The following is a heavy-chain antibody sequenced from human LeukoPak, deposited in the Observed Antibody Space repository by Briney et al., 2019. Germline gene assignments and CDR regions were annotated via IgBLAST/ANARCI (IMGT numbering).Heavy chain of an antibody. CDR2: IIPIFGTA. V-gene: IGHV1-69*13. J-gene: IGHJ5*02. D-gene: IGHD5-12*01. CDR3: ARSYADIVATIPFNWFDP. CDR1: GGTFSSYA. Sequence: SVKVSCKASGGTFSSYAISWVRQAPGQGLEWMGGIIPIFGTANYAQKFQGRVMITADESTSTAYMELSSLRSEDTAVYYCARSYADIVATIPFNWFDPWGQGTLVTVSS.